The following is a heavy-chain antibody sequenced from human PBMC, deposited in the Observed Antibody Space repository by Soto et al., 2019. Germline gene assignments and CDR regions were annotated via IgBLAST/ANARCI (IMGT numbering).Heavy chain of an antibody. CDR1: GYSFTKYD. J-gene: IGHJ6*02. Sequence: QEQLEQSGAEVKKPGASVKVSCKASGYSFTKYDFNWVRQATGQGLEWLGWVNPISGNTENAQNCQGRVTLTVNTSTSTAFMELSSLRSRDTAIYYCATSRINMIRGVFYYGLDVWGHGTTVTVSS. D-gene: IGHD3-10*01. CDR2: VNPISGNT. V-gene: IGHV1-8*01. CDR3: ATSRINMIRGVFYYGLDV.